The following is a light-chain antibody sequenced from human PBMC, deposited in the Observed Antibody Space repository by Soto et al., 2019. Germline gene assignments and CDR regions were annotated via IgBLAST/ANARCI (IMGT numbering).Light chain of an antibody. J-gene: IGKJ4*01. CDR1: QSVSSY. Sequence: IVMTQSPATLSVSPGERATLSCRASQSVSSYLLWYQQKPGQAPRLLIYDASNRATGIPARFSGSGSGTDFTLTITSLEPEDFAVYYCQQRSNWPLTFGGGTKVDIK. CDR3: QQRSNWPLT. CDR2: DAS. V-gene: IGKV3-11*01.